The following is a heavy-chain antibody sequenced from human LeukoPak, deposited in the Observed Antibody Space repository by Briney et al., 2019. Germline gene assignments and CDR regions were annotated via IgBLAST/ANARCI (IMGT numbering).Heavy chain of an antibody. CDR3: AGGVKVRGVNYYGMDV. Sequence: GGSLRLSCAASGFTFSTYSMNWVRQAPGKGLEWVSYINSSSSTIFYADSVKGRFTISRDDAKNSLYLQMNSLRAEDTAVYYCAGGVKVRGVNYYGMDVWGQGTTVTVSS. CDR1: GFTFSTYS. CDR2: INSSSSTI. J-gene: IGHJ6*02. V-gene: IGHV3-48*04. D-gene: IGHD3-10*01.